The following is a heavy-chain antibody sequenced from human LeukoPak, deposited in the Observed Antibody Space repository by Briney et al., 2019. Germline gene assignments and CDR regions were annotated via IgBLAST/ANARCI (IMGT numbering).Heavy chain of an antibody. D-gene: IGHD6-13*01. Sequence: SETLSLTCAVYGGSFSGYYWSWIRQPPGKGLEWIGEINHSGSTYYNPSLKSRVTISVDTSKNQFSLKLSSVTAADTAVYYCATQIAAAGLSLGGDAFDIWGQGTMVTVSS. CDR1: GGSFSGYY. CDR3: ATQIAAAGLSLGGDAFDI. V-gene: IGHV4-34*01. J-gene: IGHJ3*02. CDR2: INHSGST.